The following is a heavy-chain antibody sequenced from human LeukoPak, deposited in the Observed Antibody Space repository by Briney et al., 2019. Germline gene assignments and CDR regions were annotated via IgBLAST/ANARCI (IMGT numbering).Heavy chain of an antibody. CDR1: GGTFSSYA. D-gene: IGHD2-15*01. V-gene: IGHV1-69*05. Sequence: SVKVSCKASGGTFSSYAISWVRQAPGQGLEWMGGIIPIFGTANYAQKFQGRVTITTDESTSTAYMELSSLGSEDTAVYYCARVQTRYCSGGSCYFPDFDYWGRGTLVTVSS. J-gene: IGHJ4*02. CDR2: IIPIFGTA. CDR3: ARVQTRYCSGGSCYFPDFDY.